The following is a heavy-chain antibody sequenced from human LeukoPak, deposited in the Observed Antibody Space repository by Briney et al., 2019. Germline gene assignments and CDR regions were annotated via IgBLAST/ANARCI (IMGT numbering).Heavy chain of an antibody. CDR1: GYTLTELS. Sequence: EASVKVSCKVSGYTLTELSMHWVRQAPGKGLEWMGWMDPNSGNTGYAQKFQGRVTMTRNTSISTAYMELRSLRSEDTAVYYCARGFVRTTVYMDVWGKGTTVTISS. D-gene: IGHD1-14*01. J-gene: IGHJ6*03. V-gene: IGHV1-8*01. CDR2: MDPNSGNT. CDR3: ARGFVRTTVYMDV.